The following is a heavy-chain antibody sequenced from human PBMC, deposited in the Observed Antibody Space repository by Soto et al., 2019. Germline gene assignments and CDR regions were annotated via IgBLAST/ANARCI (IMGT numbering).Heavy chain of an antibody. CDR1: GGSISSYY. V-gene: IGHV4-59*08. CDR3: ARRSSDYYFDY. Sequence: SETLSLTCTVSGGSISSYYWSWIRQPPGKGLEWIGYIYYSGSTNYNPSLKSRVTISVDTSKNQFSLKLSSVTAADTAVYYCARRSSDYYFDYWGQGTLVTVSS. CDR2: IYYSGST. J-gene: IGHJ4*02. D-gene: IGHD5-12*01.